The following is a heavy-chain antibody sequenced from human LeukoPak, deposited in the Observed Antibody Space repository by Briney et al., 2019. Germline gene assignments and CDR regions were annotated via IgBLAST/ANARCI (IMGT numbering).Heavy chain of an antibody. V-gene: IGHV1-69*13. CDR1: GGTFSSYA. D-gene: IGHD3-10*01. CDR2: IIPIFGTA. J-gene: IGHJ3*02. CDR3: ARNQKLLSGAFDI. Sequence: SVKVSCKASGGTFSSYAISWVRQAPGQGLEWMGGIIPIFGTANYAQKFQGRVTITADESTSTAYMELSSLRSEDTAVYYCARNQKLLSGAFDIWGQGTMVTVSS.